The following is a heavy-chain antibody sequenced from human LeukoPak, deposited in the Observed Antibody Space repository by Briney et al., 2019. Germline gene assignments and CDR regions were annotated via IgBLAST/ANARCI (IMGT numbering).Heavy chain of an antibody. Sequence: QTGGSLRLSCTASGFTFDIYAMTWVRQAPGKGLEWVSSIFGSGTRTYYAASVKGRFTISRDNSKKTLYLQMNSLRGEDTAVYYCTKEDYSAYFHYWGQGTLVTVSS. CDR3: TKEDYSAYFHY. V-gene: IGHV3-23*01. D-gene: IGHD2-15*01. J-gene: IGHJ4*02. CDR1: GFTFDIYA. CDR2: IFGSGTRT.